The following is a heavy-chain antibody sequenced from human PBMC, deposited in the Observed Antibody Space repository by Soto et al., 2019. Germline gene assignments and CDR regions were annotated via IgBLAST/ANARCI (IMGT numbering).Heavy chain of an antibody. Sequence: TVGSLRLSCAAYGFTFSSYSMNWVRQAPGKGLEWVSSISSSSSYIYYADSVKGRFTISRDSAKNSLYLQMNSLRAEDTAVYYWAREALVFRLVTPRLEGGGQRTKVTVAS. CDR1: GFTFSSYS. CDR3: AREALVFRLVTPRLEG. D-gene: IGHD3-9*01. CDR2: ISSSSSYI. J-gene: IGHJ3*01. V-gene: IGHV3-21*01.